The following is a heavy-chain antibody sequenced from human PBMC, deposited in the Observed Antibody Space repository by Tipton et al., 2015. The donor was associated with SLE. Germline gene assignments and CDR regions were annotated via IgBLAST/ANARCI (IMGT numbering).Heavy chain of an antibody. CDR3: ARDRGKLGMDLYY. Sequence: QLVQSGAEVKKPGASVKVSCKASGYTFTGYYMHWVRQAPGQGLEWMGRINPNSGGTNYAQKFQGRVTMTRDTSISTAYMERSRLRSDDAAVYYCARDRGKLGMDLYYWGQGTLVTVSS. J-gene: IGHJ4*02. D-gene: IGHD7-27*01. CDR2: INPNSGGT. V-gene: IGHV1-2*06. CDR1: GYTFTGYY.